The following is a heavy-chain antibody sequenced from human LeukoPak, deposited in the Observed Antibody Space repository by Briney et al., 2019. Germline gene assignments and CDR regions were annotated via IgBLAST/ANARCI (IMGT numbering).Heavy chain of an antibody. CDR3: AKGSRSSGGHYFDY. D-gene: IGHD6-13*01. CDR2: ISGSGRST. CDR1: GFTFSSFA. Sequence: PGGSLRLSCAASGFTFSSFAMSWVGQAPGMGLEWVSAISGSGRSTYYADSVKGRFTISRDNSKNTLYLQMNSLRAEDTALYYCAKGSRSSGGHYFDYWGQGTLVTVSS. V-gene: IGHV3-23*01. J-gene: IGHJ4*02.